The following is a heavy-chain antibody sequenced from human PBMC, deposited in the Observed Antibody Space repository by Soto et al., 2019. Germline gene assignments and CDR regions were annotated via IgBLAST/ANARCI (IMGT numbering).Heavy chain of an antibody. CDR1: GGSISSYY. V-gene: IGHV4-59*08. D-gene: IGHD5-12*01. Sequence: PSETLSLTCTVSGGSISSYYWSWIRQPPGKGLEWIGYIYYSGSTNYNPSLKSRVTISVDTSKNQFSLKLSSVTAADTAVYYCAGTGDIVATTPFDYWGQGTLVTVSS. CDR2: IYYSGST. CDR3: AGTGDIVATTPFDY. J-gene: IGHJ4*02.